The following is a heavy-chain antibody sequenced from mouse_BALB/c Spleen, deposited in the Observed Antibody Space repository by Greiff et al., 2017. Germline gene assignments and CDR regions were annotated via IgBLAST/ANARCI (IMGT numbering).Heavy chain of an antibody. CDR1: GFTFSSYG. CDR2: INSNGGST. Sequence: EVMLVESGGGLVQPGGSLKLSCAASGFTFSSYGMSWVRQTPDKRLELVATINSNGGSTYYPDSVKGRFTISRDNAKNTLYLQMSSLKSEDTAMYYCARGGDYYAPFAYWGQGTLVTVSA. V-gene: IGHV5-6-3*01. CDR3: ARGGDYYAPFAY. J-gene: IGHJ3*01. D-gene: IGHD1-1*01.